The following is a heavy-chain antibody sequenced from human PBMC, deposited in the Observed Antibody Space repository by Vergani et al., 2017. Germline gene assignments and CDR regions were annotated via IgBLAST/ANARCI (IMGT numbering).Heavy chain of an antibody. V-gene: IGHV4-30-2*01. J-gene: IGHJ4*02. CDR2: IYHSGST. CDR3: ARGVDGYNPFDY. D-gene: IGHD5-24*01. CDR1: GGSLSSGGYS. Sequence: QLQLQESGSGLVKPSQTLSLTCAVSGGSLSSGGYSWGWIRQPPGKGLEWIGYIYHSGSTYYNPSLKSRVTISVDRSKNQFSLKLSSVTAADTAVLYCARGVDGYNPFDYWGQGSLVTVSS.